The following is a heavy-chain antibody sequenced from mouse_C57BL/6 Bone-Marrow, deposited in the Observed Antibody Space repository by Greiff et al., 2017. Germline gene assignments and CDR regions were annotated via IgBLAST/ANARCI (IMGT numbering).Heavy chain of an antibody. CDR2: INPNYGTT. D-gene: IGHD1-1*01. V-gene: IGHV1-39*01. CDR3: ARGYGSSFDY. J-gene: IGHJ2*01. Sequence: EVQLQQSAPALFPPFPSLTISFNSSGYSFTDYNMNWVKQSNGKSLEWIGVINPNYGTTSYNQKFKGKATLTVDQSSSTAYMQLNSLTSEDSAVYYCARGYGSSFDYWGQGTTLTVSS. CDR1: GYSFTDYN.